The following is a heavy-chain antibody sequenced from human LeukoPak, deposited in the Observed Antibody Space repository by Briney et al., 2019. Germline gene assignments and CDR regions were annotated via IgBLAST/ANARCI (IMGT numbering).Heavy chain of an antibody. CDR3: TMYRRSAFDV. Sequence: GGSLRLSCAASGFPFTNAWMNWVRQAPGKGLEWVGRIRSNSDGGTTDYAAAVKGRFTISRDDSENTLYLQMNDLKIEDTAVYYCTMYRRSAFDVWGQGTVVTVSS. CDR1: GFPFTNAW. V-gene: IGHV3-15*01. D-gene: IGHD6-13*01. J-gene: IGHJ3*01. CDR2: IRSNSDGGTT.